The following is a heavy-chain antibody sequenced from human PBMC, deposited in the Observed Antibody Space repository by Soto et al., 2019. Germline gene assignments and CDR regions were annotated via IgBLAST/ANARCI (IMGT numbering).Heavy chain of an antibody. V-gene: IGHV4-30-4*01. CDR2: IYYDGNS. CDR3: ARDRRWLPRGPNNWLDL. Sequence: ASETLSLTCTVSGGSINSGDYYWTWVRQPPGKGLEWIGYIYYDGNSQHNPSLKSRATMSIDTSKNQFSLNLSSVTAADTAVYYCARDRRWLPRGPNNWLDLWGQGTQVTVSS. D-gene: IGHD5-12*01. J-gene: IGHJ5*02. CDR1: GGSINSGDYY.